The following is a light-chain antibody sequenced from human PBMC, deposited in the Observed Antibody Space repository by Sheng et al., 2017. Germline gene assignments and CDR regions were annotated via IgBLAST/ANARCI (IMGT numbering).Light chain of an antibody. J-gene: IGKJ2*01. CDR1: QIISTS. CDR2: GAS. V-gene: IGKV1-8*01. Sequence: AIRMTQSPSSFSASIGDRVTITCRASQIISTSLAWYQQKPGKAPNLLIYGASTLPSGVPSRFIGSGSGTDFTLTISSLQPEDFATYYCQQANSFPHTFGQGTKLEIK. CDR3: QQANSFPHT.